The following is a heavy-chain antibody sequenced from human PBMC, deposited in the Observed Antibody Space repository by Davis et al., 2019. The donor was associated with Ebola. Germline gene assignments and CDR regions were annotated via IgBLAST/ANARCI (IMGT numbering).Heavy chain of an antibody. V-gene: IGHV3-30*04. Sequence: GGSLRLSCAASGFTFSSYAMHWVRQAPGKGLEWVAVISYDGSNKYYADSVKGRFTISRDNSKNTLYLQMNSLRAEDTAVYYCVRSFAYWWYFDLWGRGTLVTASS. CDR3: VRSFAYWWYFDL. CDR1: GFTFSSYA. CDR2: ISYDGSNK. D-gene: IGHD2-15*01. J-gene: IGHJ2*01.